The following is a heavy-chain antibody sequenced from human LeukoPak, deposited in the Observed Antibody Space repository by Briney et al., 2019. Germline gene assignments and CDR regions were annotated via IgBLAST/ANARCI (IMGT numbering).Heavy chain of an antibody. CDR2: ISYDGSNK. CDR3: ARGLPTPLTIFGGPDPNQNPFDY. CDR1: GFTFSSYA. Sequence: GRFLRLSCAASGFTFSSYAMHWVRQAPGKGLEWVAVISYDGSNKYYADSVKGRFTISRDNSKNTLYLQMNSLRAEDTAVYYCARGLPTPLTIFGGPDPNQNPFDYWGQGTLVTVSS. D-gene: IGHD3-3*01. V-gene: IGHV3-30*01. J-gene: IGHJ4*02.